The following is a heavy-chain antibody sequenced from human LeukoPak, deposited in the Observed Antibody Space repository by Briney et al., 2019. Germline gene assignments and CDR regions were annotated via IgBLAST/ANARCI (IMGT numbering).Heavy chain of an antibody. J-gene: IGHJ4*02. CDR3: ARATRLTSYDHDTSGYWSY. CDR1: GFTFTGYW. CDR2: IKEDGSEK. V-gene: IGHV3-7*01. Sequence: GGSLRLSCASPGFTFTGYWMSWVRQAPGKGLEWVANIKEDGSEKYYVDSVKDRFTISRDNAKNSLYLQMNSLRAEDTAVYYCARATRLTSYDHDTSGYWSYWGQGTLVTVSS. D-gene: IGHD3-22*01.